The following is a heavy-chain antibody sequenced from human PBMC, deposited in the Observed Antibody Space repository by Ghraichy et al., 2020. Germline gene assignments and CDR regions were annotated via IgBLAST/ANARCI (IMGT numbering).Heavy chain of an antibody. CDR3: TREGVGYCSGGSCYSNN. J-gene: IGHJ4*02. CDR1: GFTFGDYA. Sequence: GGSLRLSCTASGFTFGDYAMSWFRQAPGKGLEWVGFIRSKAYGGTTEYAASVKGRFTISRDDSKSIAYLQMNSLKTEDTAVYYCTREGVGYCSGGSCYSNNWGQGTLVTVSS. V-gene: IGHV3-49*03. CDR2: IRSKAYGGTT. D-gene: IGHD2-15*01.